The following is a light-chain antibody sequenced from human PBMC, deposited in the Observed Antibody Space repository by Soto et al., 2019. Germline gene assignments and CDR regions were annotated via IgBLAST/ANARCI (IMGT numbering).Light chain of an antibody. CDR2: GAS. CDR3: QQYGTSLRGT. CDR1: QNIKSNY. V-gene: IGKV3-20*01. J-gene: IGKJ1*01. Sequence: ESVLTQSPGTLSLSPGERATLSCRGSQNIKSNYLAWYRQSPGQAPRLLIYGASNRAAGVPDRFSGSGSGTDFTLTITRLEPEDFAVYYCQQYGTSLRGTFGQGTKWIS.